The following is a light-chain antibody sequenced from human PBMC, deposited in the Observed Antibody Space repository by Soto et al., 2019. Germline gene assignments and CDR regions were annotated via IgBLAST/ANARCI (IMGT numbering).Light chain of an antibody. CDR1: NIGSKS. V-gene: IGLV3-21*04. CDR2: YDS. Sequence: SYELTPPPSVSVAPGKTARITCGGNNIGSKSVHWYQQRPGQAPVLGIYYDSDRPAGIPERFSGSNSGNTATLTISRVEAGDEADCYCQVWDSSSDPLDVFGTGSKVTV. CDR3: QVWDSSSDPLDV. J-gene: IGLJ1*01.